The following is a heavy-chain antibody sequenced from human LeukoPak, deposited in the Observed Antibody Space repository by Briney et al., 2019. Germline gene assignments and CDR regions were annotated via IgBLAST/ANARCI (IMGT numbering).Heavy chain of an antibody. Sequence: GGSLRLSCAASGFTFSSYSMNWVRQAPGKGLEWVSSISSSSSYIYYADSVKGRFTTSRDNAKNSLYLQMNSLRAEDTAVYYCARAAAGTTMTYFDYWGQGTLVTVSS. V-gene: IGHV3-21*01. CDR3: ARAAAGTTMTYFDY. D-gene: IGHD6-13*01. J-gene: IGHJ4*02. CDR2: ISSSSSYI. CDR1: GFTFSSYS.